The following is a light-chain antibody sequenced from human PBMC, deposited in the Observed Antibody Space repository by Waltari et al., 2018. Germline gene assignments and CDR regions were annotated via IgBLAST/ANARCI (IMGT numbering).Light chain of an antibody. V-gene: IGLV8-61*01. CDR1: SGSLSSTSY. CDR3: SLYMGSGIWV. Sequence: QTVVTQEPSLSVSPGGTVTLTCALSSGSLSSTSYATWYQQTPGQAPRTLVYQGSSRSYGVSDRFSGSVLGNKAALTITGAQADDESDYYCSLYMGSGIWVFGGGTKLTVL. CDR2: QGS. J-gene: IGLJ3*02.